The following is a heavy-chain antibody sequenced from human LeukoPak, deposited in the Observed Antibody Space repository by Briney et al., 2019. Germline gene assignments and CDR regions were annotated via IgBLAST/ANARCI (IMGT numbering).Heavy chain of an antibody. J-gene: IGHJ4*02. V-gene: IGHV4-59*01. CDR2: IYYSGST. CDR3: ASSRGPSSSWSFDS. D-gene: IGHD6-13*01. CDR1: GGSISSYY. Sequence: SETLCLTCTVSGGSISSYYWSWIRQPPGKGLEWIGYIYYSGSTNYNPSLKSRVTISVDTSKNQFSLKLSSVTAADSAVYFCASSRGPSSSWSFDSWGQGILVTVSS.